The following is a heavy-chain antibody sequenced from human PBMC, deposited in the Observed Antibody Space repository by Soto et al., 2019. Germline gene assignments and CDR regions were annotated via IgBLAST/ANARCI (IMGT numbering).Heavy chain of an antibody. CDR2: INHSGST. CDR1: GGSFSGYY. D-gene: IGHD6-6*01. V-gene: IGHV4-34*01. CDR3: ARGVYVRIGYSSSSSLYYYYGMDV. J-gene: IGHJ6*02. Sequence: KPSETLSLTCAVYGGSFSGYYWSWIRQPPGKGLEWIGEINHSGSTNYNPSLKSRVTISVDTSKNQFSLKLSSVTAADTAVYYCARGVYVRIGYSSSSSLYYYYGMDVWGQGTTVTVSS.